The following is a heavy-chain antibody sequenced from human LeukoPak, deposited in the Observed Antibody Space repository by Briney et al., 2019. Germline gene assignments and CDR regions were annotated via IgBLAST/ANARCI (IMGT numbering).Heavy chain of an antibody. CDR2: IYYSGST. V-gene: IGHV4-59*01. CDR3: ARVTGYMIEDYFDS. CDR1: GGSISSYY. Sequence: SETLSLTCTVSGGSISSYYWSWIRQPPGKGLEWIGYIYYSGSTNYNPSLKSRVTISVDTSKNQFSLKLSSVTAADTAVYYCARVTGYMIEDYFDSWGQGTLVTVSS. J-gene: IGHJ4*02. D-gene: IGHD3-22*01.